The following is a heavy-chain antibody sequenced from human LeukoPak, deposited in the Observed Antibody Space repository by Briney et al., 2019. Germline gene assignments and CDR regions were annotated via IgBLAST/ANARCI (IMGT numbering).Heavy chain of an antibody. J-gene: IGHJ4*02. CDR3: ARDSPGYSSGWYYFDY. CDR1: GGSIRGYY. D-gene: IGHD6-19*01. CDR2: IYTSGST. V-gene: IGHV4-4*07. Sequence: SETLSLTCTVSGGSIRGYYWSWIRQPAGKGLEWIGRIYTSGSTNYNPSLKSRVTMSVDTSKNQFSLKLSSVTAADTAVYYCARDSPGYSSGWYYFDYWGQGTLVTVSS.